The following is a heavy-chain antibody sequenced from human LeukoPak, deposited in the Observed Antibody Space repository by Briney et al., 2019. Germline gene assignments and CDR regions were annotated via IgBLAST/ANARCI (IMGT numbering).Heavy chain of an antibody. V-gene: IGHV1-2*02. J-gene: IGHJ4*02. CDR1: GYTFTGYY. CDR2: INPNSGGT. D-gene: IGHD6-13*01. Sequence: ASVKVSCKASGYTFTGYYMHWVRQAPGQGLEWMGWINPNSGGTIYAQKFQGRVTMTRDTSISTAYMELSRLRSDDTAVYYCASAYLPRIAAAGTVYWGQGTLVTVSS. CDR3: ASAYLPRIAAAGTVY.